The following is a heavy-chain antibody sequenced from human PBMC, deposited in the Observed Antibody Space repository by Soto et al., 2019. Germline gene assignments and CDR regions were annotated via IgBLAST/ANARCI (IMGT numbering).Heavy chain of an antibody. CDR2: IYYSGST. J-gene: IGHJ5*02. D-gene: IGHD6-13*01. CDR1: GGSISSSSYY. Sequence: SETLSLTCTVSGGSISSSSYYWGWIRQPPGKGLEWIGSIYYSGSTYYNPSLKSRVTISVDTSKNQFSLKLSSMTAVDTAVYYCARQRSSSLTNGFDPWGQGTLVTVS. CDR3: ARQRSSSLTNGFDP. V-gene: IGHV4-39*01.